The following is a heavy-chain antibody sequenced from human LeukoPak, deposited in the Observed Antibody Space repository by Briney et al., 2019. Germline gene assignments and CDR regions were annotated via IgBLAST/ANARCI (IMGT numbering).Heavy chain of an antibody. Sequence: GASVKVSCKASGYTFTSYDINWVRQAPGQGLEWMGWMYPNSGNTGYAQKFQGRVTMTRNTSISTAYMELSSLRSEDTAVYYCARGVGYCSSTSCFYNWFDPWGQGTLVTVSS. J-gene: IGHJ5*02. CDR2: MYPNSGNT. V-gene: IGHV1-8*01. CDR3: ARGVGYCSSTSCFYNWFDP. D-gene: IGHD2-2*03. CDR1: GYTFTSYD.